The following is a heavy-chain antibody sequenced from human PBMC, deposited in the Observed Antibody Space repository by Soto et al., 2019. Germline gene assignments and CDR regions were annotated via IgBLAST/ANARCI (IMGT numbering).Heavy chain of an antibody. D-gene: IGHD1-1*01. J-gene: IGHJ6*02. CDR2: IYPGDSDT. Sequence: GESLKISCKGSGYSFTSYWIGWVRQMPGKGLEWMGIIYPGDSDTRYSPSFQGQVTISADKSISTAYLQWSSLKASDTAMYYCARTRTGTIYSYYGLDVWGQGTTVTVSS. CDR3: ARTRTGTIYSYYGLDV. CDR1: GYSFTSYW. V-gene: IGHV5-51*01.